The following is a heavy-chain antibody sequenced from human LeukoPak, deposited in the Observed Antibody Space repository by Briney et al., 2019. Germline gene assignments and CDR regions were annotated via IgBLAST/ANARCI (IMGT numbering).Heavy chain of an antibody. CDR3: ARGWSVAGNYYFDY. CDR1: GFTFDDYG. V-gene: IGHV3-20*04. Sequence: GGSLRLSCAASGFTFDDYGMSWVRQAPGKGLEWVSGINWNGGSTGYADSVKGRFAISRDNAKNSLYLQMNSLRAEDTALYYCARGWSVAGNYYFDYWGQGTLVTVSS. J-gene: IGHJ4*02. D-gene: IGHD6-19*01. CDR2: INWNGGST.